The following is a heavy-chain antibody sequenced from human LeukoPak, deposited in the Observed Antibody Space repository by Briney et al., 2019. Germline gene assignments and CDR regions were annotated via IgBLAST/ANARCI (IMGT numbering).Heavy chain of an antibody. CDR1: GFTVSSNY. J-gene: IGHJ4*02. V-gene: IGHV3-66*01. CDR3: AKGTFTMVDY. Sequence: GGSLRLSCAASGFTVSSNYMSWVRQAPGRGLEWVSVIYSGGSTYYADSVKGRFTISRDNSKNTLFLQMDSLRAGDTAVHYCAKGTFTMVDYWGQGTLVTVSS. CDR2: IYSGGST. D-gene: IGHD3-10*01.